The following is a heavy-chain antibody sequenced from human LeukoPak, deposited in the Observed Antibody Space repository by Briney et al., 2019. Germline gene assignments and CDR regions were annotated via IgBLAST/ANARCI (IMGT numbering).Heavy chain of an antibody. D-gene: IGHD3-3*01. CDR3: ASGVYEGKGAFDI. CDR2: NNPSSGST. J-gene: IGHJ3*02. CDR1: GYTFTSYY. Sequence: ASVKVSCKASGYTFTSYYMHWVRQAPGQGLEWMGINNPSSGSTSYAQKFQGRVTMTRDMSTSTVYMELSSLRSEDTAVYYCASGVYEGKGAFDIWGQGTMVTASS. V-gene: IGHV1-46*01.